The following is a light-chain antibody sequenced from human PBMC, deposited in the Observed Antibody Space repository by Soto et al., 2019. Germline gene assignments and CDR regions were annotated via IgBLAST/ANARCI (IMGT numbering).Light chain of an antibody. CDR1: QSICSD. Sequence: DIQMTPSPSSLSASVGDRVTITCRPSQSICSDLNWYQQKPGKAPKLLIYAASTLQSGVPSRCSGSGSGTDFTLTISSLQPEDVATYYCQKYNSAPHTFGQGTKVDIK. J-gene: IGKJ1*01. CDR2: AAS. CDR3: QKYNSAPHT. V-gene: IGKV1-27*01.